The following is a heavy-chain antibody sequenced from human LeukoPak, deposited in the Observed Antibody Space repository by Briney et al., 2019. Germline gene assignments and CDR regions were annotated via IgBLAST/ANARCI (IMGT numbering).Heavy chain of an antibody. V-gene: IGHV4-34*01. CDR1: GGSFSGYY. CDR3: ARDTWTGPPIGYYYGMDV. D-gene: IGHD3/OR15-3a*01. Sequence: SKTLSLTCAVYGGSFSGYYWSWIRQPPGKGLEWIGEINHSGSTNYDPSLKSRVTISVDTSKNQFSLKLSSVTAADTAVYYCARDTWTGPPIGYYYGMDVWGQGTTVTVSS. J-gene: IGHJ6*02. CDR2: INHSGST.